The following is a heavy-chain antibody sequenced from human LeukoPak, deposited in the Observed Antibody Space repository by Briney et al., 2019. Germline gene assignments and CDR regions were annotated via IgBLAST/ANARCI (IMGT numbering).Heavy chain of an antibody. CDR3: ARVYCDGDCYETRGAFDI. CDR2: IIPIFGTT. D-gene: IGHD2-21*02. J-gene: IGHJ3*02. CDR1: GGTFSSYG. Sequence: SVTVSCKASGGTFSSYGITWVRQAPGQGPEWMGGIIPIFGTTNYAQKFQGRVTITADKSRSTVYMELSSLRSEDTAVYYCARVYCDGDCYETRGAFDIWGQGTVVTVSS. V-gene: IGHV1-69*06.